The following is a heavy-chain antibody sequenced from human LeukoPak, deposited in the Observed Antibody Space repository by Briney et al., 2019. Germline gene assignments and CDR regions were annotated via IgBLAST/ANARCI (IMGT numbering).Heavy chain of an antibody. V-gene: IGHV4-59*08. Sequence: PSETLSLTCTVSGGSISSYYWSWIRQPPGKGLEWIGYIYYSGSTNYNPSLKSRVTISVDTSKNQFSLKLSSVTAADTAVYYCATFDDYGDYIFQHWGQGTLVTVSS. CDR2: IYYSGST. D-gene: IGHD4-17*01. CDR3: ATFDDYGDYIFQH. CDR1: GGSISSYY. J-gene: IGHJ1*01.